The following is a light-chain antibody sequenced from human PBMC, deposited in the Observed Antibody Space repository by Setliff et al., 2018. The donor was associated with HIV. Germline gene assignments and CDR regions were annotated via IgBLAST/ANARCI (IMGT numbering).Light chain of an antibody. CDR2: DVS. CDR1: SSDIGRYNY. CDR3: CSYARGSTYV. V-gene: IGLV2-14*03. J-gene: IGLJ1*01. Sequence: LTQPASVSGSPGQSITISCTGTSSDIGRYNYVSWYRQYPGRGPTLVIFDVSERPSGVSNRFSGSKSGNTASLIISGLQPDDEADYYCCSYARGSTYVFGSGTKVTVL.